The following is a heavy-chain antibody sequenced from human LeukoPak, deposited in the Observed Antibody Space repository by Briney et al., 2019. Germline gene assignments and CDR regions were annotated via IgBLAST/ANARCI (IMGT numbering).Heavy chain of an antibody. Sequence: SETLSLTCTVSGYSISSGYYWGWIRQPAGKGLEWIGRIYTSGSTNYNPSLKSRVTISVDTSKNQFSLKLSSVTAADTAVYYCARDFYDSSGLGAWGQGTLVTVSS. D-gene: IGHD3-22*01. CDR1: GYSISSGYY. CDR2: IYTSGST. CDR3: ARDFYDSSGLGA. V-gene: IGHV4-61*02. J-gene: IGHJ5*02.